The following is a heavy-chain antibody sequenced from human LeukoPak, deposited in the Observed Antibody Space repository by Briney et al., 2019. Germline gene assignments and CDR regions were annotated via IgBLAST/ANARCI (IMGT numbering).Heavy chain of an antibody. Sequence: PGGSLRLSCAASGITFSSHGMHWVRQAPDKGLEWVAFIRHEGNDKYYADSVKGRFTISRDNSKNTVYLQMNSLRPEDTALYYCARDKSYFGSGNYHYFDSWGQGALVIVSS. J-gene: IGHJ4*02. CDR2: IRHEGNDK. D-gene: IGHD3-10*01. V-gene: IGHV3-30*02. CDR1: GITFSSHG. CDR3: ARDKSYFGSGNYHYFDS.